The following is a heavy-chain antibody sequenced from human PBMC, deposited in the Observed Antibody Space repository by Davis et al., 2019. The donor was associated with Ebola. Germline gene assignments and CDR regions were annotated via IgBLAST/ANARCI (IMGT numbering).Heavy chain of an antibody. V-gene: IGHV4-30-4*02. CDR3: ARDGRITMVRGVHGAFDI. CDR2: IYYSGST. J-gene: IGHJ3*02. Sequence: PSETLSLTCAVSAFSFSGYYWSWIRQPPGKGLEWIGYIYYSGSTYYNPSLKSRVTISVDTSKNQFSLKLSSVTAADTAVYYCARDGRITMVRGVHGAFDIWGQGKMVTVSS. D-gene: IGHD3-10*01. CDR1: AFSFSGYY.